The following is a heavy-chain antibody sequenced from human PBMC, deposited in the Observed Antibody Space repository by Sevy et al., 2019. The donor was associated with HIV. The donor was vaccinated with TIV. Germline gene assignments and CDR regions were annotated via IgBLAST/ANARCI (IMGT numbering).Heavy chain of an antibody. Sequence: ASVKVSCKASGGTFSSYAISWVRQAPGQRLEWMGGIIPIFGTANYAQKFQGRVTITADESTSTAYMELSSLRSEDTAVYYCARDLYSSSSSTADWFDPWGQGTLVTVSS. CDR2: IIPIFGTA. CDR1: GGTFSSYA. D-gene: IGHD6-6*01. V-gene: IGHV1-69*13. CDR3: ARDLYSSSSSTADWFDP. J-gene: IGHJ5*02.